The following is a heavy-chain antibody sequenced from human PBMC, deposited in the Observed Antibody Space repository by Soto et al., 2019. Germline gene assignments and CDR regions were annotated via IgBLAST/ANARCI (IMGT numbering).Heavy chain of an antibody. V-gene: IGHV5-51*01. CDR3: ARSNGYSSGWYYGQRYGMDV. J-gene: IGHJ6*02. Sequence: GESLKISCKGSGYSFTSYWIGWVRQMPGKGLEWMGIIYPGDSDTRYSPSFQGQVTISADKSISTAYLQWSSLKASDTAMYYFARSNGYSSGWYYGQRYGMDVWGQGTTVTVSS. D-gene: IGHD6-19*01. CDR2: IYPGDSDT. CDR1: GYSFTSYW.